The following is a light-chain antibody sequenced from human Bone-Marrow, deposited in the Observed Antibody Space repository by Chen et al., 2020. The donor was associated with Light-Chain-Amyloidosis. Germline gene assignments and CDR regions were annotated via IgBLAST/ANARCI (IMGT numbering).Light chain of an antibody. CDR3: QSADSSGTYEVI. CDR1: DLPTKY. V-gene: IGLV3-25*03. J-gene: IGLJ2*01. Sequence: SYELTQPPSLSVSPGQPARITCSGDDLPTKYAYWYQQKPGQAPVLVIHRDTERPAGSSERFSGSGTGTTATLTISGVQAEGEADYHCQSADSSGTYEVIFGGGTRLTVL. CDR2: RDT.